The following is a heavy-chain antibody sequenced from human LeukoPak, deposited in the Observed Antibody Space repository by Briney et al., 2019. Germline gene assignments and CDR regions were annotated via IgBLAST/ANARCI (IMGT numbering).Heavy chain of an antibody. D-gene: IGHD7-27*01. Sequence: GGSLRLSCAASGFSITNHWIHWVRQAPGKGLLWVSCISSDGSRIRYADSVKGRSTISRDSAKNTLYLQMNSLRAEDTAVYYCVRGDWGSGYWGQGTLVTVSS. V-gene: IGHV3-74*01. CDR3: VRGDWGSGY. CDR2: ISSDGSRI. CDR1: GFSITNHW. J-gene: IGHJ4*02.